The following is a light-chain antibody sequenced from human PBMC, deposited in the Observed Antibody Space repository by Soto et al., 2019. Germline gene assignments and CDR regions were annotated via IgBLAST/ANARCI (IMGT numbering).Light chain of an antibody. CDR2: AAS. J-gene: IGKJ5*01. Sequence: EIVLTQSPVTLSLSPGEGATLSCRASQTASKNYLAWYHQKPGQAPRLLIYAASTRATGIPDRFSGSGSGTDFTLTIRRLEPEDFAVFYCQQYAVSPITFGQGTRLEIK. CDR1: QTASKNY. V-gene: IGKV3-20*01. CDR3: QQYAVSPIT.